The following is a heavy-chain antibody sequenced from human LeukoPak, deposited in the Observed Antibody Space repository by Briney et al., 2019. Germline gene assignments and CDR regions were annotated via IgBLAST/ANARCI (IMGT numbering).Heavy chain of an antibody. J-gene: IGHJ4*02. CDR2: IYYSGST. CDR3: AREGGTYYYDSSGYY. D-gene: IGHD3-22*01. V-gene: IGHV4-39*02. CDR1: GDSISSTNYY. Sequence: SETLSLTCTVSGDSISSTNYYWGWIRQPPGKGLEWIGSIYYSGSTYYNPSLESRVTISVDTSKNQFSLKLSSVTAADTAVYYCAREGGTYYYDSSGYYWGQGTLVTVSS.